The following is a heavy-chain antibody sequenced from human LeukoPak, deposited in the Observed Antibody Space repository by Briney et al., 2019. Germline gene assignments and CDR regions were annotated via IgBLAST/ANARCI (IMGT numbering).Heavy chain of an antibody. V-gene: IGHV1-46*01. CDR1: GYTFTSYY. Sequence: GSVKVSCKASGYTFTSYYTHWVRQAPGQGLEWMGIINPSGASTSYAQKFQGRVTMTRDMSTSTVYMELSSLRSEDTAVYYCAEGSLTLDAFDIWGQGTMVTVSS. J-gene: IGHJ3*02. CDR3: AEGSLTLDAFDI. CDR2: INPSGAST.